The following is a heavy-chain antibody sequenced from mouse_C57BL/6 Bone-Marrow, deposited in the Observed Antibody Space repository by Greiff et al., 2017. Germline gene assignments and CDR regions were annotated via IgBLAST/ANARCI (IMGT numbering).Heavy chain of an antibody. D-gene: IGHD2-4*01. J-gene: IGHJ4*01. CDR3: ARHPYYDYDNYAMDY. CDR2: ISYSGST. Sequence: DVKLQESGPGLAKPSQTLSLTCSVTGYSITSDYWNWIRKFPGNKLEYMGYISYSGSTYYNPSLKSRISITRDTSKNQYYLQLNSVTTEDTATYYCARHPYYDYDNYAMDYWGQGTSVTVSS. V-gene: IGHV3-8*01. CDR1: GYSITSDY.